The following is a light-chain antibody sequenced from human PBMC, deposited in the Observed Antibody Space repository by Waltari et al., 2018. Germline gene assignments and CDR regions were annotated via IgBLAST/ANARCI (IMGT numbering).Light chain of an antibody. CDR1: SSDVGGYNY. CDR3: SSYTSSSTLGV. CDR2: DVS. Sequence: QSALTQPASVSGSPGQSITISCTGTSSDVGGYNYVSWYQQHPGKAPTLMIYDVSKRPSGVSNRFSGSKSGNTASLTISGLQAEDEADYYGSSYTSSSTLGVFGGGTKLTVL. J-gene: IGLJ2*01. V-gene: IGLV2-14*01.